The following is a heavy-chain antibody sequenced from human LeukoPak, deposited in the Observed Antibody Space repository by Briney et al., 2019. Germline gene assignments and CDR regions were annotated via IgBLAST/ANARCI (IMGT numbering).Heavy chain of an antibody. CDR1: GFTVSNDY. D-gene: IGHD7-27*01. CDR2: IYGDGTT. CDR3: ARDGAGAQNWVALDP. Sequence: GESLTLSCAASGFTVSNDYMAWVRQAPGRGLEWVSLIYGDGTTFYTDSVKGRFTISRDNFKNTTYLQMNRMRREDTAVYYCARDGAGAQNWVALDPWGQGSLVTVSS. J-gene: IGHJ5*02. V-gene: IGHV3-66*02.